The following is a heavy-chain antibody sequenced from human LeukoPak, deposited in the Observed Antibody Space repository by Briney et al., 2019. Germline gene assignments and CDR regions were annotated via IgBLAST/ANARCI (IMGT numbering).Heavy chain of an antibody. CDR3: ARDRGNTWPNDY. CDR1: GFTFSSYS. V-gene: IGHV3-21*01. J-gene: IGHJ4*02. Sequence: GGSLRLSCAASGFTFSSYSMNWVRQAPGKGLEWVSSISSSSSYIYYADSVKGRFTISRDNAKNSLYLQMNSLRAEDTAVYYCARDRGNTWPNDYWGQGTLVTVSS. D-gene: IGHD2/OR15-2a*01. CDR2: ISSSSSYI.